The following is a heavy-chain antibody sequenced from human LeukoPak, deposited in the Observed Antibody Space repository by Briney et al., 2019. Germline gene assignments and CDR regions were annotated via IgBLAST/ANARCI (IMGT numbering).Heavy chain of an antibody. CDR1: GITLSNYW. D-gene: IGHD5-12*01. V-gene: IGHV3-74*03. J-gene: IGHJ5*02. Sequence: GGSLRLSCTAPGITLSNYWMHWVRQARGKGPVWVSGIKSDGSYTTYADSVRGRFTISRDNAKNTVSLQMNSLRVEDTAMYYCARLEAPYDKDEYRWGQGALVTVSS. CDR2: IKSDGSYT. CDR3: ARLEAPYDKDEYR.